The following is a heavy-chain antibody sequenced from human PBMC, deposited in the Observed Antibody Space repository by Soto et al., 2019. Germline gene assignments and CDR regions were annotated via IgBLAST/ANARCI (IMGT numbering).Heavy chain of an antibody. CDR2: IRRKANNYAT. V-gene: IGHV3-73*02. J-gene: IGHJ4*02. D-gene: IGHD3-3*01. CDR3: TRGIDVWSDYPRYYLDY. Sequence: EVQLVESGGGLVQPGGSLKLSCAASGFIFSDSALHWVRQASGKGLEWVGRIRRKANNYATTYAASVEGRFAISRDDSKNTAYLQMNSLKTEDTAIYYCTRGIDVWSDYPRYYLDYWGQGTLVTVSS. CDR1: GFIFSDSA.